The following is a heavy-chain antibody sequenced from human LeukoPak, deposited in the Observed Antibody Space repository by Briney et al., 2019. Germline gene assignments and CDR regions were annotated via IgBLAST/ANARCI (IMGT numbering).Heavy chain of an antibody. Sequence: SSETLSLTCIVSGGSISSGTYYWGWIRQPPGKGLEWIGSIYYSGGTYYKPSLKSRVTISVDTSKNQFSLNLSSVTAADTAVYFCARHGDGGLDYWGQGTLVTVSS. CDR3: ARHGDGGLDY. J-gene: IGHJ4*02. CDR1: GGSISSGTYY. D-gene: IGHD2-15*01. V-gene: IGHV4-39*01. CDR2: IYYSGGT.